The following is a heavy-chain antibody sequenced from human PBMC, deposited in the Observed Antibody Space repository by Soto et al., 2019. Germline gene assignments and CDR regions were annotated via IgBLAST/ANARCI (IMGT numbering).Heavy chain of an antibody. D-gene: IGHD3-9*01. Sequence: GGSLRLSCAASGFTFSSYAMSWVRQVPGKGLEWVSAISGGGAITYYADSVKGRFTISRDNTNNTIYLQMNSLRAEDTAVYYCATLRYFDWFPLWWGQGTLVTVSS. V-gene: IGHV3-23*01. CDR3: ATLRYFDWFPLW. CDR1: GFTFSSYA. CDR2: ISGGGAIT. J-gene: IGHJ4*02.